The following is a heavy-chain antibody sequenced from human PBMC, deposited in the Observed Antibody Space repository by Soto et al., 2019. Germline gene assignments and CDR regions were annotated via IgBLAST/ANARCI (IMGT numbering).Heavy chain of an antibody. D-gene: IGHD1-26*01. CDR3: ARSDRRYHDTTQHAFDI. V-gene: IGHV1-69*01. Sequence: QVQLVQSGAEVQKPGSSVKVSCKASGGTFSSYTFTWVRQAPGQGLEWMGGIIPLFATADYAQKFQGRFTITADESMNTVYMEVNSLKSEDTAVYYCARSDRRYHDTTQHAFDIWGQGTIVTVS. CDR1: GGTFSSYT. CDR2: IIPLFATA. J-gene: IGHJ3*02.